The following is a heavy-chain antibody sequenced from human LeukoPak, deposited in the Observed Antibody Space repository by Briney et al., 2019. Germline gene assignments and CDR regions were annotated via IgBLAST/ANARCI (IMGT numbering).Heavy chain of an antibody. J-gene: IGHJ4*02. CDR3: ARGPSGYSSSWYGGGYFDY. Sequence: SQTLSLTCTGSGDSISSGRYDWGWIRQPAGKGLEWIGRSYTSGSTNYNPSLKSRVTISVDTSKNQFSLKLSSVTAADTAVYYCARGPSGYSSSWYGGGYFDYWGQGTLVTVSS. CDR2: SYTSGST. D-gene: IGHD6-13*01. V-gene: IGHV4-61*02. CDR1: GDSISSGRYD.